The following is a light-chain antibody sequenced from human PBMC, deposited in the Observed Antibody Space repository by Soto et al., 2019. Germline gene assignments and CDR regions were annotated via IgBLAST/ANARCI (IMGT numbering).Light chain of an antibody. CDR3: MQGTHWPPYT. Sequence: DVVMTQSPLSLPVTLGQPASISCRSSQSLAYSDGNTYLNWFQQRPGQSPRRLIYKVSNRDSGVPDRFSGSRSDTDFTLKISRVEAEDVGIYYCMQGTHWPPYTFGQGTKLEIK. CDR2: KVS. V-gene: IGKV2-30*01. CDR1: QSLAYSDGNTY. J-gene: IGKJ2*01.